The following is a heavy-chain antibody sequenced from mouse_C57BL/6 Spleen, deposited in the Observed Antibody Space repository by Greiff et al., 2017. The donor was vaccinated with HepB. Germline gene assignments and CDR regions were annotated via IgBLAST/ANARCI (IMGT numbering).Heavy chain of an antibody. CDR1: GYTFTSYW. CDR2: IDPSDSYT. Sequence: QVQLQQPGAELVKPGASVKLSCKASGYTFTSYWMHWVKQRPGQGLEWIGEIDPSDSYTNYNQKFKGKSTLTVDKSSSTAYMQLSSLTSEDSAVYYCARKAYYSNSYWYFDVWGTGTTVTVSS. J-gene: IGHJ1*03. D-gene: IGHD2-5*01. V-gene: IGHV1-69*01. CDR3: ARKAYYSNSYWYFDV.